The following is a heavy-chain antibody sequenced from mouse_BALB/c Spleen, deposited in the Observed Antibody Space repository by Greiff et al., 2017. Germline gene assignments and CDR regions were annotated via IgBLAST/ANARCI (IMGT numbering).Heavy chain of an antibody. CDR1: GFTFSDYG. J-gene: IGHJ2*01. V-gene: IGHV5-15*02. Sequence: EVQLQQSGGGLVQPGGSRKLSCAASGFTFSDYGMAWVRQAPGKGPEWVAFISNLAYSIYYADTVTGRFTISRENAKNTLYLEMSSLRSEDTAMYYCARSYYGNPAWFAYWGQGTTLTVSS. CDR2: ISNLAYSI. D-gene: IGHD2-10*01. CDR3: ARSYYGNPAWFAY.